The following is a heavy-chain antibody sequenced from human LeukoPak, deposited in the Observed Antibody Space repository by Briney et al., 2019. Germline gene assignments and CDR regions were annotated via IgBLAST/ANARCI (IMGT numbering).Heavy chain of an antibody. D-gene: IGHD3-3*01. CDR1: GGSFSGYY. Sequence: PSETLSLTCAVYGGSFSGYYWSWIRQPPGKGLEWVSVIYSGGSTYYADSVKGRFTISRDNSKNTLYLQMNSLRAEDTAVYYCARGALYDFWSGYEYYFDYWGQGTLVTVSS. V-gene: IGHV3-53*01. J-gene: IGHJ4*02. CDR3: ARGALYDFWSGYEYYFDY. CDR2: IYSGGST.